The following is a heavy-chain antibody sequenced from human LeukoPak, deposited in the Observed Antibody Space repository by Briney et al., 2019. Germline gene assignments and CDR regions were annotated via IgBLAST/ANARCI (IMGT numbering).Heavy chain of an antibody. V-gene: IGHV3-30*04. CDR2: ISYDGSNK. CDR3: AKDRYSSGWYGPADY. D-gene: IGHD6-19*01. CDR1: GFTFSSYA. Sequence: GGSLRLSCAASGFTFSSYAMHWVRQAPGKGLEWVAVISYDGSNKYYADSVKGRFTISRDNSKNTLYLQMNSLRAEDTAVYYCAKDRYSSGWYGPADYWGQGTLVTVSS. J-gene: IGHJ4*02.